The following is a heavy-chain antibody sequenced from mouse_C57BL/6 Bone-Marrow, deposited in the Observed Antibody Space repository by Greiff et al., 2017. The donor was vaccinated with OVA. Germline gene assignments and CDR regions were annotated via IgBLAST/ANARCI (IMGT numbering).Heavy chain of an antibody. J-gene: IGHJ4*01. CDR2: IDPSDSYT. CDR1: GYTFTSYW. CDR3: ARPSITTVVPDY. V-gene: IGHV1-69*01. Sequence: QVQLQQPGAELVMPGASVELSCKASGYTFTSYWMHWVKQRPGQGLEWIGEIDPSDSYTNYNQKFKGKSTLTVDKSSSTAYMQLSSLTSEDSAVYYCARPSITTVVPDYWGQGTSVTVSS. D-gene: IGHD1-1*01.